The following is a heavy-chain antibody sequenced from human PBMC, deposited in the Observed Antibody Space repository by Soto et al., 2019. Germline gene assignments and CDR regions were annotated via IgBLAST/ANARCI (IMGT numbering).Heavy chain of an antibody. CDR1: GYTFTSYG. CDR3: ARVDIVVVPAAIYGGYFDY. J-gene: IGHJ4*02. CDR2: ISAYNGNT. D-gene: IGHD2-2*02. V-gene: IGHV1-18*01. Sequence: ESSVKVSCKASGYTFTSYGISRVRQAPGQGLEWMGWISAYNGNTNYAQKLQGRVTMTTDTSTSTGYMELRSLRSDDTAVYYCARVDIVVVPAAIYGGYFDYWGQGTLVTVSS.